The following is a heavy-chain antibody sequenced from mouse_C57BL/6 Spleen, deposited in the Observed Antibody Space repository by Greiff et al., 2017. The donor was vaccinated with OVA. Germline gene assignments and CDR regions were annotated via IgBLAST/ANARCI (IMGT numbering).Heavy chain of an antibody. CDR2: IYPGDGDT. V-gene: IGHV1-82*01. CDR3: AREDYYGSSHFDD. CDR1: GYAFSSSW. J-gene: IGHJ2*01. D-gene: IGHD1-1*01. Sequence: VQLQQSGPELVKPGASVKISCKASGYAFSSSWMNWVKQRPGKGLEWIGRIYPGDGDTNYNGKFKGKATLTADKSSSTAYMQLSSLTSEDSAVYFCAREDYYGSSHFDDWGQGTTLTVSS.